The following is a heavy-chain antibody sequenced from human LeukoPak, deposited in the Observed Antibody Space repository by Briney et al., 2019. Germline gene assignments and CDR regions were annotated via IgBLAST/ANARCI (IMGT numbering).Heavy chain of an antibody. Sequence: GASVKVSCRASGYTFTGYYMHWVRPASGQGLEWMGWINPNSGGTNYAQKFQGRVTMTRDTSISTAYMELSRLRSDDTAVYYCASPLYYYGSGSYYSLDPWGQGTLVAVSS. CDR1: GYTFTGYY. CDR3: ASPLYYYGSGSYYSLDP. D-gene: IGHD3-10*01. V-gene: IGHV1-2*02. J-gene: IGHJ5*02. CDR2: INPNSGGT.